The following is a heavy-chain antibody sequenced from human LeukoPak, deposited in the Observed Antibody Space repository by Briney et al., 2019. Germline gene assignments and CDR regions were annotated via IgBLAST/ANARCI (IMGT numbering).Heavy chain of an antibody. D-gene: IGHD5-12*01. CDR1: GYTFTSYY. V-gene: IGHV1-46*01. CDR2: INPSGGST. Sequence: GASVKVSCKASGYTFTSYYMHWVRQAPGQGLEWMGIINPSGGSTSYAQKFQGRVTMTRDTSTSTVYMELSSLRSEDTAVYYCAGPRPTAAISPDIVATITGPGYYYYYMDVWGKGTTVTVSS. CDR3: AGPRPTAAISPDIVATITGPGYYYYYMDV. J-gene: IGHJ6*03.